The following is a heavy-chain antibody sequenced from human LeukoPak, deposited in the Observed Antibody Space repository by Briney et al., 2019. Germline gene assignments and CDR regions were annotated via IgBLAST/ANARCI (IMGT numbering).Heavy chain of an antibody. V-gene: IGHV3-23*01. CDR2: ISGSGGST. J-gene: IGHJ6*03. CDR3: AKDEPVGITIFAWGMDV. Sequence: GGSLRLSCTPSGFMCSNYAMSWVRQAPGKGLEWVSVISGSGGSTYYADSVKGRFTISRDNSKNMLYLQMNSLRAEDTAIYYSAKDEPVGITIFAWGMDVWGKATTVTVS. CDR1: GFMCSNYA. D-gene: IGHD3-9*01.